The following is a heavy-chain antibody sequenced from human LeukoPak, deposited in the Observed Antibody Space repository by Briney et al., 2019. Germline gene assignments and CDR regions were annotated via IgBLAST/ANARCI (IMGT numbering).Heavy chain of an antibody. CDR3: ARDLGYCSSTSCYVSYYYGMDV. Sequence: VASVKVSCKASGYTFTGYYMHWVRQAPGQGLEWMGWINPNSGGTNYAQKFQGRVTMTRDTSVSTAYMELSRLRSGDTAVYYCARDLGYCSSTSCYVSYYYGMDVWGQGTTVTVSS. CDR2: INPNSGGT. J-gene: IGHJ6*02. V-gene: IGHV1-2*02. D-gene: IGHD2-2*01. CDR1: GYTFTGYY.